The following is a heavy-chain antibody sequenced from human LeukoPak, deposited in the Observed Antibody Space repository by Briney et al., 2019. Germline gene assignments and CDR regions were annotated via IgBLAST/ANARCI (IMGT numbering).Heavy chain of an antibody. Sequence: QTGGSLRLSCAASGFTFSSYAMHWVRQAPGKGLEWVAVISYDGSNKYHADSVKGRFTISRDNSKNTLYVQMNSLRAEDTAVYYCASQDYDILTGVYWGQGTLVTVSS. CDR2: ISYDGSNK. D-gene: IGHD3-9*01. J-gene: IGHJ4*02. CDR3: ASQDYDILTGVY. CDR1: GFTFSSYA. V-gene: IGHV3-30-3*01.